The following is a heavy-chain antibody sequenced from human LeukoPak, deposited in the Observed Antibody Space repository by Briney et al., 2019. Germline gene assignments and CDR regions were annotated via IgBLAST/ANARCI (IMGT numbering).Heavy chain of an antibody. J-gene: IGHJ4*02. CDR2: INPNSGDT. D-gene: IGHD1-7*01. Sequence: ASVKVCCKASGYTFTDSYMDWVRQAPGQGLEWMGWINPNSGDTNYAQKFQGRVTMTRDTSISTAYMELSRLTSDDTAVYYCTRDINWNYGYWGQGTLVTVSS. V-gene: IGHV1-2*02. CDR1: GYTFTDSY. CDR3: TRDINWNYGY.